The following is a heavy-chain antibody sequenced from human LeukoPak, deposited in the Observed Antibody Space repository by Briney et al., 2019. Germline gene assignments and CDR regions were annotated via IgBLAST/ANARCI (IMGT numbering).Heavy chain of an antibody. CDR1: GLTFSRYW. CDR2: IKQDGSEK. J-gene: IGHJ4*02. D-gene: IGHD6-13*01. V-gene: IGHV3-7*01. CDR3: ARALYSSSWYPDY. Sequence: GGSLRLSCAASGLTFSRYWMTWFRQAPGKGLEWVANIKQDGSEKYYVDSVKGRFTISRDNSKNTLYLQMNSLRAEDTAVYYCARALYSSSWYPDYWGQGTLVTISS.